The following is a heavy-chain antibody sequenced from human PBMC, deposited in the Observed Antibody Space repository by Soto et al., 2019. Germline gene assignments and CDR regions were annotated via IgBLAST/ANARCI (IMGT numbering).Heavy chain of an antibody. Sequence: EVQLVESGGGLVQPGRSLRLSCTASGFTFGDYAMSWVRQAPGKGLEWVGFIRSKAYGGTTEYAASVKGRFTISRDDSKSIAYLQMNSLKTEDIAVYYCTRDTDDSSGYYSWFDPWGQGTLVTVSS. CDR1: GFTFGDYA. CDR3: TRDTDDSSGYYSWFDP. V-gene: IGHV3-49*04. J-gene: IGHJ5*02. CDR2: IRSKAYGGTT. D-gene: IGHD3-22*01.